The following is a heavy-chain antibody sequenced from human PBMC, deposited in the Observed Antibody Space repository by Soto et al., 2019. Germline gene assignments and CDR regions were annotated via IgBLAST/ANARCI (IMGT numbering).Heavy chain of an antibody. D-gene: IGHD2-15*01. Sequence: PSETLSLTCTVTGGSISTFHWSWIRQPPGKGLEWIGYIYYSGSTDYSPSLKSRVTMSIDTSQNQVSLKLTSVTTADTAVYYCVATPRYWGQGTLVTVSS. V-gene: IGHV4-59*01. CDR2: IYYSGST. J-gene: IGHJ4*02. CDR1: GGSISTFH. CDR3: VATPRY.